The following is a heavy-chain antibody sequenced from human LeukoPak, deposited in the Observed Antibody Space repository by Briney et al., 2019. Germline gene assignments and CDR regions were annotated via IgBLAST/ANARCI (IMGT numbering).Heavy chain of an antibody. CDR1: GGSFSSYY. CDR3: ARDLLSRLHNFDL. Sequence: SETLSLTCTVSGGSFSSYYWSWIRQPAGKGLEWIGRIYTSGSTNYNPSLKSRVTISVDTSKNQFSLKLSSVTAADTAVYYCARDLLSRLHNFDLWGRGTLVTVSS. CDR2: IYTSGST. V-gene: IGHV4-4*07. J-gene: IGHJ2*01.